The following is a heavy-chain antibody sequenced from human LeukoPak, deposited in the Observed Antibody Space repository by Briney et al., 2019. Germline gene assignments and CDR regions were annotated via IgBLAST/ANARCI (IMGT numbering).Heavy chain of an antibody. Sequence: GESLKISCKGSGYSFTSYWIGWVRQMPGKGLEWMGIIYPGDSDTRYSSSFQGQVTISADKSISTAYLQWSSLKASDTAMYYCARRTHAIAAETYYFDYWGQGTLVTVSS. V-gene: IGHV5-51*01. CDR1: GYSFTSYW. CDR3: ARRTHAIAAETYYFDY. D-gene: IGHD6-25*01. CDR2: IYPGDSDT. J-gene: IGHJ4*02.